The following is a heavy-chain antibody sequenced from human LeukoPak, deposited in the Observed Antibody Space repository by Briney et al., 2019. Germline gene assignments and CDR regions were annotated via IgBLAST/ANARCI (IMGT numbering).Heavy chain of an antibody. V-gene: IGHV4-31*03. Sequence: SETLSLTCTVSGGSISSGGYYWSWIRQHPGKGLEWIGYIYYSGSTYYNPSLKSRVTISVDTSKNQFSLKLSSVTAADTAAYYCARDPPQRGTAAGSYWGQGTLVTVSS. CDR2: IYYSGST. CDR3: ARDPPQRGTAAGSY. D-gene: IGHD6-13*01. J-gene: IGHJ4*02. CDR1: GGSISSGGYY.